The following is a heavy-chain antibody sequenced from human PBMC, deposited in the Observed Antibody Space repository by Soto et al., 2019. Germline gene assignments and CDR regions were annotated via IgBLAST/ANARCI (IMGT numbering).Heavy chain of an antibody. CDR2: IYYSGST. CDR1: GGSISSGDYY. CDR3: ATKTGTTWYFDY. D-gene: IGHD1-1*01. Sequence: PSETLSLTCTVSGGSISSGDYYWSWIRQPPGKGLEWIGYIYYSGSTYYNPSLKSRVTISVDTSKNQFFLKLSSVTAADTAVYYCATKTGTTWYFDYWGQGTLVTVSS. V-gene: IGHV4-30-4*01. J-gene: IGHJ4*02.